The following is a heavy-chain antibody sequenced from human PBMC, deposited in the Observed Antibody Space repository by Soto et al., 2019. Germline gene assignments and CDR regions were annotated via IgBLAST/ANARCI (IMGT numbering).Heavy chain of an antibody. Sequence: QVQLQQWGAGLSKPSETLSLTCAVYGGSFSGYYWSWIRQPSGKGLEWIGEINHSGSTNYNPSLKSRATIAVDTSKNQFSLKLSSVTAADTAVYYCASVGTDCSGGSCYQNAEYFQHWGLGTLVTVSS. V-gene: IGHV4-34*01. D-gene: IGHD2-15*01. J-gene: IGHJ1*01. CDR3: ASVGTDCSGGSCYQNAEYFQH. CDR2: INHSGST. CDR1: GGSFSGYY.